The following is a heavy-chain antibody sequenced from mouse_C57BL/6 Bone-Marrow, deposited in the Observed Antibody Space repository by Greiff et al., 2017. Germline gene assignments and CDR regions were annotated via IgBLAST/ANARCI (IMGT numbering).Heavy chain of an antibody. CDR1: GFNIKDYY. Sequence: EVKLMESGAELVKPGASVKLSCTASGFNIKDYYMHWVKQRTEQGLEWIGRIDPADGETTYAPKFQGQATITADTSSNSAYRQLSSLKSEDTAGYYCAFDGYPFAYWGQGTLVTVSA. CDR2: IDPADGET. CDR3: AFDGYPFAY. D-gene: IGHD2-3*01. J-gene: IGHJ3*01. V-gene: IGHV14-2*01.